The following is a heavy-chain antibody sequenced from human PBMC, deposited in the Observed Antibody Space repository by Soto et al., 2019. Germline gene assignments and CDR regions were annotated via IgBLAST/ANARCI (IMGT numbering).Heavy chain of an antibody. Sequence: EVQLVESGGGLVQPGGSLRLSCAASGFMFSNYWMSWVRQAPGKGLEWVAIIKQDGSDKYYVDSVKGRFTIARDNAKNSLSLQMNSLRIEDSAVYSCASNRDYAFDYWGRGTLVTVSS. CDR1: GFMFSNYW. D-gene: IGHD4-17*01. J-gene: IGHJ4*02. CDR3: ASNRDYAFDY. V-gene: IGHV3-7*01. CDR2: IKQDGSDK.